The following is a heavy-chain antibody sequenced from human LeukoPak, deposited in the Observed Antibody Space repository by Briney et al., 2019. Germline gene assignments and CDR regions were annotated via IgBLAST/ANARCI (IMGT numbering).Heavy chain of an antibody. Sequence: GGSLRLSCAASGFIFSSYGMHWVRQAPGKGLEWVAFIRYDGSKKYYADSVKGRFTISRDNSKNSLYLQMNSLRAEDTAVYYCAELGITMIGGVWGKGTTVTISS. J-gene: IGHJ6*04. D-gene: IGHD3-10*02. V-gene: IGHV3-30*02. CDR2: IRYDGSKK. CDR3: AELGITMIGGV. CDR1: GFIFSSYG.